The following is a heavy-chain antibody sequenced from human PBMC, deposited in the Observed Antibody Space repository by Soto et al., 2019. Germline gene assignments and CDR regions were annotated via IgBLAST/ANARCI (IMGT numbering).Heavy chain of an antibody. CDR1: GFTFSTYW. D-gene: IGHD6-25*01. Sequence: GGSLRLSCAASGFTFSTYWMSWVRQAPGKGLEWVASIKQDGSEKYHVDSVKGRFTFSRHNAKDSLYLKMDSLRGEDTAIYYCARQRYFDDYWGQGTLVTVSS. CDR2: IKQDGSEK. J-gene: IGHJ4*02. CDR3: ARQRYFDDY. V-gene: IGHV3-7*01.